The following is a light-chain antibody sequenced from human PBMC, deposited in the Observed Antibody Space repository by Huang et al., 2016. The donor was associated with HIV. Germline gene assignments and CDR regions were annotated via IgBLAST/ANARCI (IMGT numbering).Light chain of an antibody. V-gene: IGKV3-11*01. CDR3: QQRSNWPLT. CDR2: EAS. Sequence: EIVLTQSPATLSLSPGERATLSCRASPSVSSSLAWYQQQPGQAPRLFIYEASIRATGIAARFSGSWSGTDFTLTIISLEPEDFAVYYGQQRSNWPLTFGGGTKVDIK. J-gene: IGKJ4*01. CDR1: PSVSSS.